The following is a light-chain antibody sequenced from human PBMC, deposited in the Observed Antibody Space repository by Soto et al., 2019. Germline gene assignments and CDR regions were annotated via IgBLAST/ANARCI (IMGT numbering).Light chain of an antibody. CDR2: GAS. Sequence: DIPLTQSPSFLSASVGDRVTITCRASQGISSYLAWYQQRPGKAPKLLMYGASTLQSGVPSSFSGSASGTTFTLTINNLQPEDFATYYCQQLNNFPRTFGQGTKVE. CDR1: QGISSY. J-gene: IGKJ1*01. CDR3: QQLNNFPRT. V-gene: IGKV1-9*01.